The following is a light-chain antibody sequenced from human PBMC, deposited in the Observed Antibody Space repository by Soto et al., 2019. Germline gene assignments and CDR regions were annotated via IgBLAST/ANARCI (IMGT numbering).Light chain of an antibody. Sequence: ETVMTQTPATLSVSPGDRATLSCRASQSISTNLAWYQQKPGQAPRLLIYDASTRATGIPARFSGSGSGSEFTLTISSLQSEDFAVYYCQQYNQWPITFGQGTRLEIK. CDR3: QQYNQWPIT. CDR1: QSISTN. CDR2: DAS. V-gene: IGKV3D-15*01. J-gene: IGKJ5*01.